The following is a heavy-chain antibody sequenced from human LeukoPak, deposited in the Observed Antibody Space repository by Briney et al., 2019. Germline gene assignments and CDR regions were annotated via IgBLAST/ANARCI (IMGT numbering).Heavy chain of an antibody. CDR3: ARPGVRFGELFNV. Sequence: SETLSLTCTVSGGSISSYYWSWIRQPPGKGLEWIGYIYTSGSTNYNPSLKSRVTISVDTSKNQFSLKLSSVTAADTAVYYCARPGVRFGELFNVWGKGTTVTVSS. CDR1: GGSISSYY. J-gene: IGHJ6*04. CDR2: IYTSGST. V-gene: IGHV4-4*09. D-gene: IGHD3-10*01.